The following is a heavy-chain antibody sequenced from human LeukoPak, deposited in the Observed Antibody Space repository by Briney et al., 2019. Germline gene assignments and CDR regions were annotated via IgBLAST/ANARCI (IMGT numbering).Heavy chain of an antibody. CDR1: GFTFDDYA. J-gene: IGHJ4*02. Sequence: PGGSLRLSCAASGFTFDDYAMHWVRQAPGKGLEWVSLISWDGGSTYYADSVKGRFTISRDNSKNSLYLQMNSLRAEDTALYYCAKDGGYSGYDYSGGTDYWGQGTLVTVSS. D-gene: IGHD5-12*01. CDR2: ISWDGGST. V-gene: IGHV3-43D*03. CDR3: AKDGGYSGYDYSGGTDY.